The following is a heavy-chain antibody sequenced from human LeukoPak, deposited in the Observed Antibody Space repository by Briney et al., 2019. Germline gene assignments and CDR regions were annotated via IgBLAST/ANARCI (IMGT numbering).Heavy chain of an antibody. CDR1: GFTFSSYG. V-gene: IGHV3-30*18. D-gene: IGHD3-9*01. CDR3: AKDYGSDILTGYYPVGSSRFDP. Sequence: GSLRLSCAASGFTFSSYGMHWVRQAPGKGLEWVAVISYDGSNKYYADSVKGRFTISRDNSKNTLYLQMNSLRAEDTAVYYCAKDYGSDILTGYYPVGSSRFDPLGQGTLVTVSS. J-gene: IGHJ5*02. CDR2: ISYDGSNK.